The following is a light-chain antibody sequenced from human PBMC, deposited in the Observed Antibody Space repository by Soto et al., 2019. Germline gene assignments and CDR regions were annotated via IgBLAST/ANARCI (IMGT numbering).Light chain of an antibody. V-gene: IGKV3-11*01. CDR1: QSVSSY. Sequence: EIVLTQSPATLSLSPGERATLSCRASQSVSSYLAWYQQKPGQAPRLLIYDASNRATGIPARFSGSGSGTDFTLTINSLEPEDFAVYYCQQRSNWPPRTFGGGTKVEIK. J-gene: IGKJ4*01. CDR2: DAS. CDR3: QQRSNWPPRT.